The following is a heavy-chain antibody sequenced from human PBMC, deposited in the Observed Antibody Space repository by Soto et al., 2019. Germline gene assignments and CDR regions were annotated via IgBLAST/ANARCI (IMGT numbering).Heavy chain of an antibody. D-gene: IGHD6-19*01. CDR1: GFTFSNYA. Sequence: VQLLESGGGLEQPGGSLRLSCVASGFTFSNYAMSWVRQTPGKGLEWVSTISGSGGYTYYTDSVRGRFTISRDNSKNTLYLQMNSLRAEDAAVYFCAKDPNSGWFRWYFDLWGRGTLVTVSS. CDR2: ISGSGGYT. J-gene: IGHJ2*01. V-gene: IGHV3-23*01. CDR3: AKDPNSGWFRWYFDL.